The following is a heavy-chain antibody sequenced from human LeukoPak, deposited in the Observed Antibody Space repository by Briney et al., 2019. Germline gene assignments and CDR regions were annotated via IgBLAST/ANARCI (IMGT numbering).Heavy chain of an antibody. CDR1: GHTFTGYY. J-gene: IGHJ4*02. CDR2: INPNSGGT. CDR3: ARWYYYDSSGYLGYYFDY. D-gene: IGHD3-22*01. V-gene: IGHV1-2*02. Sequence: ASVKVSCKASGHTFTGYYMHWVRQAPGQGLEWMGWINPNSGGTNYAQKFQGRVTMTRDTPISTAYMELSRLRSDDTAVYYCARWYYYDSSGYLGYYFDYWGQGTLVTVSS.